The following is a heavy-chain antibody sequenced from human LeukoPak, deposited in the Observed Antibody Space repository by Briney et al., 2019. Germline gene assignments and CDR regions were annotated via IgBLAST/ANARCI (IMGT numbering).Heavy chain of an antibody. V-gene: IGHV3-53*01. CDR2: IYSGGDT. Sequence: GGSLRLSCAASGFTVSSNYMSWVRQAPGKGLEWVSIIYSGGDTFYADSVKGRFTISRDNSKNTLYFQVSSLRAEDTALYYCVGSGWYGYFDYWAREPWSPSPQ. CDR1: GFTVSSNY. J-gene: IGHJ4*02. D-gene: IGHD6-19*01. CDR3: VGSGWYGYFDY.